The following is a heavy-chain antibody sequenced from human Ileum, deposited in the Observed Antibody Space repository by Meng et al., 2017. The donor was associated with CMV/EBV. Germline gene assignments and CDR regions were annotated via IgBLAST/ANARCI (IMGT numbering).Heavy chain of an antibody. CDR3: ARDPYNNGGCGTFDK. CDR1: GFTFGAYC. Sequence: GESLKISCAASGFTFGAYCMTWVRQSPGRGLEWVANIKTNGNDKYYVDSVKGRFTISRDNTKNSLYLQMNSLRVEDTAIYYCARDPYNNGGCGTFDKWGHGTMVTVSS. V-gene: IGHV3-7*01. CDR2: IKTNGNDK. D-gene: IGHD2-8*01. J-gene: IGHJ3*02.